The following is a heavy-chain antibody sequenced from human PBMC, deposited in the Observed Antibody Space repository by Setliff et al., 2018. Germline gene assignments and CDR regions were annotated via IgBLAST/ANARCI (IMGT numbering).Heavy chain of an antibody. CDR1: GYSISSGYY. CDR2: IYHSGST. V-gene: IGHV4-38-2*01. D-gene: IGHD3-3*01. J-gene: IGHJ5*02. CDR3: ARASTYYNFWSGYYGDSTNWFDP. Sequence: SETLSLTCAVSGYSISSGYYWGWIRQPPGKGLEWIGSIYHSGSTYYNPSLKSRVTISVDKSKNQFSLKLSSVTAADTAVYYCARASTYYNFWSGYYGDSTNWFDPWGQGTLVTVSS.